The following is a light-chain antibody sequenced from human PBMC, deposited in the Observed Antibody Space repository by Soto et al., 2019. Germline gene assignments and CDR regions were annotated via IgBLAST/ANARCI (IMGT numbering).Light chain of an antibody. CDR1: SSDVGSYNR. CDR3: NLFTDSSTYV. J-gene: IGLJ1*01. Sequence: QSVLTQPPSVSGSPGQSVTISCTGTSSDVGSYNRVSWYQQPPGTAPKLMIYEVNNRPSGVPDRFSGSKSGNTASLTISGLQAGDEADYYCNLFTDSSTYVFGTGTKVTVL. CDR2: EVN. V-gene: IGLV2-18*01.